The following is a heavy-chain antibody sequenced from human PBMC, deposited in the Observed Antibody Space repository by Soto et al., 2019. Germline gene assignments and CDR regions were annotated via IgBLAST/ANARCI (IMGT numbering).Heavy chain of an antibody. J-gene: IGHJ4*02. CDR2: IFHSGST. D-gene: IGHD4-17*01. CDR1: DGSITTSHW. Sequence: SETLSLTCAVSDGSITTSHWWSWVRQPPGKGLEWIGEIFHSGSTSSNPSLKSRVTISVDKSKNQFSLKLSSVTAADTAVYFCARTNGDLISFDYWGPGTQVTVSS. CDR3: ARTNGDLISFDY. V-gene: IGHV4-4*02.